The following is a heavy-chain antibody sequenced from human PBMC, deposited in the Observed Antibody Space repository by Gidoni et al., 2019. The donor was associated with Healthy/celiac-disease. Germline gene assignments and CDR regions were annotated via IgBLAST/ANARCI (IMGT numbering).Heavy chain of an antibody. V-gene: IGHV4-39*01. Sequence: QLQLQASGPGLVKPSETLSLTCTVPGGSISSSSYYWGWIRQPPGKGLEWIGSIYYSGSTYYNPSLKSRVTISVDTSKNQFSLKLSSVTAADTAVYYCTYREMATTQHDYWGQGTLVTVSS. J-gene: IGHJ4*02. CDR2: IYYSGST. CDR1: GGSISSSSYY. CDR3: TYREMATTQHDY. D-gene: IGHD5-12*01.